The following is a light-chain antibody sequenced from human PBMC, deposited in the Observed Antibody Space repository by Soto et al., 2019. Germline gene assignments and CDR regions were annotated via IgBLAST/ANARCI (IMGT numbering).Light chain of an antibody. CDR3: CSYTRSTTVV. CDR2: EIN. V-gene: IGLV2-14*01. J-gene: IGLJ2*01. CDR1: SSDVGGYNY. Sequence: QSVLTQPASVSASPGQSITISCTGTSSDVGGYNYVSWYQQYPGKAPKVIIYEINNRPSGVSDRFSGSKSGNTASLTISGLQAEDEADYHCCSYTRSTTVVFGGGTKVTVL.